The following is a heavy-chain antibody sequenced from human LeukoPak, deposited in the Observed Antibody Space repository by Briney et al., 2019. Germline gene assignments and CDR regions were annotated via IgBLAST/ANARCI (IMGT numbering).Heavy chain of an antibody. Sequence: HPGGSLRLSCAASGFTFSSYGMHWVRQAPGKGLEWVAFIRNDGSSKYYADSVKGRFTISRDNSKNTVYLRMNSLRVEDTALYHCAKDLGIVVVTTHSYFDSWGQGTLVTVSS. J-gene: IGHJ4*02. CDR2: IRNDGSSK. CDR3: AKDLGIVVVTTHSYFDS. D-gene: IGHD2-21*02. V-gene: IGHV3-30*02. CDR1: GFTFSSYG.